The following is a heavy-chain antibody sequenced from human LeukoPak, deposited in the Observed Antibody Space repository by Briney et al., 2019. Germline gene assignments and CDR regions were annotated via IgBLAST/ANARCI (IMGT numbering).Heavy chain of an antibody. D-gene: IGHD4-17*01. CDR1: GFTFSSYA. J-gene: IGHJ4*02. CDR3: ARALRANDY. V-gene: IGHV3-30-3*01. CDR2: ISYDGSNK. Sequence: GGSLRLSCAASGFTFSSYAMHWVRQAPGKGLEWVAVISYDGSNKYYADSVKGRFTISRDNSKNTLYLQMSSLRAEDTAVYYCARALRANDYWGQGTLVTVSS.